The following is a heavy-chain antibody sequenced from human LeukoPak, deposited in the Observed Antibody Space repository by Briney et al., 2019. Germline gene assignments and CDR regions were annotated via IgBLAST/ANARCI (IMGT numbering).Heavy chain of an antibody. CDR3: ARMNYVSSGWGAPFDY. D-gene: IGHD1-7*01. V-gene: IGHV3-48*04. CDR1: GFTFSAYG. CDR2: IRSGGTNT. Sequence: GGSLRLSCAASGFTFSAYGMSWVRQSPRKGLEWVSYIRSGGTNTDYTGSVKGRFTISRDNAKNSLYLQMNSLRAEDTAVYYCARMNYVSSGWGAPFDYWGQGTLVTVSS. J-gene: IGHJ4*02.